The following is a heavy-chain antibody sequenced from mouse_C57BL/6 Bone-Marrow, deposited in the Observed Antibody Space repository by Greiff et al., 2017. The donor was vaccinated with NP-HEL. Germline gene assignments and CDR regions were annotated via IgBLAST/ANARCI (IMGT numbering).Heavy chain of an antibody. J-gene: IGHJ2*01. D-gene: IGHD2-5*01. V-gene: IGHV5-6*02. CDR2: ISSGGSYT. Sequence: EVKLVESGGDLVKPGGSLKLSCAASGFTFSSYGMSWVRQTPDKRLEWVATISSGGSYTYYPDRVKGRFTISRDNAKNTLYLQMSSLKSEDTAMYYCARRGIVTFDYWGQGTTLTVSS. CDR3: ARRGIVTFDY. CDR1: GFTFSSYG.